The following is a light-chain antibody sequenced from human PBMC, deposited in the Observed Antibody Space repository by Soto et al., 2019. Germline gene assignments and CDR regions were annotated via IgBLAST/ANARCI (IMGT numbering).Light chain of an antibody. V-gene: IGKV3-15*01. Sequence: EIVMTQSPATLSVSPGERATLSCRASHSVSSNFAWYQQKPGQPPRLLIFGATTRATGTPARFSGSGSGTDFTLTISSLQSEDFAVYYCQQYDNWPWTFGQGTKVDIK. CDR2: GAT. CDR3: QQYDNWPWT. J-gene: IGKJ1*01. CDR1: HSVSSN.